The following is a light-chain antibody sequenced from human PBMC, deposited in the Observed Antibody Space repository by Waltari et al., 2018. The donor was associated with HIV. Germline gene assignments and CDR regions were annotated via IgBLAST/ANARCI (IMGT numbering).Light chain of an antibody. CDR2: GNT. J-gene: IGLJ2*01. V-gene: IGLV1-40*01. CDR3: QSLRV. Sequence: SVLPQPPSVSGAPGQRVSISCTGSSPNIGAGYDVHWYQQLPGTAPKLLIYGNTNRPSGVPDRFSGSKSGTSASLAITGLQAEDEADYYCQSLRVFGGGTKLTVL. CDR1: SPNIGAGYD.